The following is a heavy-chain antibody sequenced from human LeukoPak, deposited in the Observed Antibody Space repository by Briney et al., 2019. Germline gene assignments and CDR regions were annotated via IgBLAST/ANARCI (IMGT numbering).Heavy chain of an antibody. D-gene: IGHD2-8*01. Sequence: GGSLRLSCAASGFTFSSYGMHWVRQAPGKGLEWVAFIQYDGSNKYYADSVKGRFTISRDNSKNTLYLKMNSLRAEDTAVYYCAKDYIVLMVYAIRREYYFDYWGQGTLVTVSS. CDR3: AKDYIVLMVYAIRREYYFDY. CDR2: IQYDGSNK. J-gene: IGHJ4*02. V-gene: IGHV3-30*02. CDR1: GFTFSSYG.